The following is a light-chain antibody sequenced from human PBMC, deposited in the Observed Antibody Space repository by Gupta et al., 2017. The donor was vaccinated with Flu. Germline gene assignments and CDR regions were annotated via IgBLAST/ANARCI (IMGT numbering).Light chain of an antibody. V-gene: IGKV2-28*01. CDR2: LGS. J-gene: IGKJ1*01. CDR3: MQALQTPT. CDR1: QSLLHSNGYNY. Sequence: DIVLTQSPLSLPVTPGEPVSISCRSSQSLLHSNGYNYLDWYLQKPGQSPQLLIYLGSNRASGVPDRFSGSGSGTDFTLKISTVEAEDVGIYYCMQALQTPTFGQGTKVEIK.